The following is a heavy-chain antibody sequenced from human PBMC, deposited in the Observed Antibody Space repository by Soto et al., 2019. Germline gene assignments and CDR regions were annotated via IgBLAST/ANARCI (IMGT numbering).Heavy chain of an antibody. J-gene: IGHJ4*02. Sequence: SETLSLTCTVSSGSISTYYWSWIRQPPGKGLEWIGYIYYTGSTNYNPSLKTRVAISMDTSKNQFSLNLSSVTAADTAVYYCAGAPNWAYFEFWVRGTLVTVS. D-gene: IGHD7-27*01. CDR3: AGAPNWAYFEF. CDR2: IYYTGST. V-gene: IGHV4-59*01. CDR1: SGSISTYY.